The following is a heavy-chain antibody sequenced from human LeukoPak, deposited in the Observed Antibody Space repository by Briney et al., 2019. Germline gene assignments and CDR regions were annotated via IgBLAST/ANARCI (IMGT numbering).Heavy chain of an antibody. V-gene: IGHV3-74*01. Sequence: PGGSLRLSCAASGFTFSRHWMHWVRQAPGKGLVWVSRINSDESSTSYADSVKGRFTISRDNAKNTLYLQMNSLRAEDTALYYCAKDIGSSWYFGAFDYWGQGTLVTVSS. CDR1: GFTFSRHW. CDR2: INSDESST. D-gene: IGHD6-13*01. J-gene: IGHJ4*02. CDR3: AKDIGSSWYFGAFDY.